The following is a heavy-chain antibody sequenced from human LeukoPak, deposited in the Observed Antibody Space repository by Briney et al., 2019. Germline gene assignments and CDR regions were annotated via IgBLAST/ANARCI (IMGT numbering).Heavy chain of an antibody. CDR2: INGDGSSS. CDR1: GFTFSTYW. J-gene: IGHJ6*02. Sequence: GGSLRLSCAASGFTFSTYWMHWVRQAPGKGLVWVSRINGDGSSSTYADSVKGRFTISRDNAKNTLYLQMNSLRTEDTAVYYCTRNPGMDVWGQATTVTVSS. CDR3: TRNPGMDV. V-gene: IGHV3-74*01.